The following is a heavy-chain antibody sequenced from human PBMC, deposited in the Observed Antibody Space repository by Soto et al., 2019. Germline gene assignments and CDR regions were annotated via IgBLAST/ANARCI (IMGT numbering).Heavy chain of an antibody. V-gene: IGHV4-30-4*01. CDR3: ARGSSGDWFDP. CDR2: IYYSGST. J-gene: IGHJ5*02. D-gene: IGHD6-19*01. CDR1: GGSISSGDYY. Sequence: SETLSLTCTVSGGSISSGDYYWSWIRQPPGKGLEWIGYIYYSGSTYYNPSLKSRVTISVDTSKNQFSLKLSSVTAADTAVYYCARGSSGDWFDPWGQGTLVTVSS.